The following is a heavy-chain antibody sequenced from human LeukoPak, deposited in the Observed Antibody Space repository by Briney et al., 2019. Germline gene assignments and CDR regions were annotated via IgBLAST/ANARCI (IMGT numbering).Heavy chain of an antibody. CDR2: INHSGST. CDR1: GGSFSGYY. J-gene: IGHJ4*02. CDR3: ARGRGTIFGVVIIPPYFDY. Sequence: SETLSLTCAVYGGSFSGYYWSWIRQPPGKGLEWIGEINHSGSTNYNPSLKSRVTITVDTSKNQFSLKLSSVTAADTAVYYCARGRGTIFGVVIIPPYFDYWGQGTLVTVSS. V-gene: IGHV4-34*01. D-gene: IGHD3-3*01.